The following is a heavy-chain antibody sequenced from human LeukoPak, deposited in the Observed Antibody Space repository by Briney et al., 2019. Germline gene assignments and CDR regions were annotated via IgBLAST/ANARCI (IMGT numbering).Heavy chain of an antibody. CDR2: ISSSGSTI. J-gene: IGHJ5*02. CDR1: GFTFSDYY. Sequence: GGSLRLSCAASGFTFSDYYMSWIRQAPGKGLEWVSYISSSGSTIYYADSVKGRFTISRDNAKNSLYLQMNSLRAEDTAVYYCARAPPLWFGEDWFDPWGQGTLVTVSS. V-gene: IGHV3-11*04. CDR3: ARAPPLWFGEDWFDP. D-gene: IGHD3-10*01.